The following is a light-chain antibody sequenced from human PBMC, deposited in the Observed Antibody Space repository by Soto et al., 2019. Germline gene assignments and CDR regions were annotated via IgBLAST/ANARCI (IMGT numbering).Light chain of an antibody. V-gene: IGKV3-20*01. CDR1: QSISSSF. CDR2: GAS. Sequence: EFVLTQSPGKLSLSPGERATLSCRASQSISSSFLAWYQQKPGQAPRLLIYGASSRGTGIPDKFSGSGSGTDFPLTISRLGPEDFAVYYCQQYGSSPPLTFGGGTKVEIK. CDR3: QQYGSSPPLT. J-gene: IGKJ4*01.